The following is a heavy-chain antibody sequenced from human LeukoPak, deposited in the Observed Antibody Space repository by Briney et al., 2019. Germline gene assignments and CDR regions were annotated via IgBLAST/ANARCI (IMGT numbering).Heavy chain of an antibody. V-gene: IGHV3-33*01. CDR1: GFTFSSYG. Sequence: PGGSLRLPCAPSGFTFSSYGMHWVRQAPGKGLEWVAVIWYEGSNKYYADSVKGRFTISRDNAKNTLYLQMNSLRAEDTAVYYCARELGGSYFDYWGQGTLVTVSS. CDR3: ARELGGSYFDY. D-gene: IGHD1-26*01. J-gene: IGHJ4*02. CDR2: IWYEGSNK.